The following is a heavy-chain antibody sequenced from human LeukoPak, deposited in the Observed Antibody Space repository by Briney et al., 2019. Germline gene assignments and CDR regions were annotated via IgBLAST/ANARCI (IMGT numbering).Heavy chain of an antibody. V-gene: IGHV4-39*01. D-gene: IGHD2-8*01. CDR3: ARALYCTNGVCYNPNWFDP. J-gene: IGHJ5*02. CDR1: GGSISSSSSY. Sequence: SETLSLTCTVSGGSISSSSSYWGWIRQPPGKGLEWIGSIYYSGSTYYNPSLKSRDTISVDTSKNQFSLKLSSVTAADTAVYYCARALYCTNGVCYNPNWFDPWGQGTLVTVSS. CDR2: IYYSGST.